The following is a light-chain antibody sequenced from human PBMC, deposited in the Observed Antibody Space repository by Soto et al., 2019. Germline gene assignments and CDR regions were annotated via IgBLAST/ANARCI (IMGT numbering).Light chain of an antibody. CDR1: QSVSSY. J-gene: IGKJ4*02. V-gene: IGKV3-11*01. CDR3: ARCSNWPLT. Sequence: EIVLTQSPATLSLSPGERATLSCRASQSVSSYLAWYQQKPGQAPRLLIYDASNRATGIPPSFSGSGSGTDFAHNISSLEPEDLAVYYCARCSNWPLTFGGGTKVELK. CDR2: DAS.